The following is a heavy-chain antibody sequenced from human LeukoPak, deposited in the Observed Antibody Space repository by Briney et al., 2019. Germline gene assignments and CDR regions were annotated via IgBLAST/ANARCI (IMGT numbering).Heavy chain of an antibody. CDR3: ARGKRFGELFYFDY. V-gene: IGHV3-21*01. Sequence: GGSLRLSCAASGFTFSSYNMNWVRQAPGKGLEWVSSISSSSSYIYYADSVKGRFAISRDNAKNSLYLQMNSLRAEDTAIYYCARGKRFGELFYFDYWGQGTLVTVSS. D-gene: IGHD3-10*01. J-gene: IGHJ4*02. CDR2: ISSSSSYI. CDR1: GFTFSSYN.